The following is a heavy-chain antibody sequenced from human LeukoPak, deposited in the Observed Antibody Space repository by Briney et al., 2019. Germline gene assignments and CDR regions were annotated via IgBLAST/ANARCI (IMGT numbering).Heavy chain of an antibody. CDR1: GYTFTGYS. CDR2: INPKTGTA. Sequence: ASVKVSCKASGYTFTGYSIYWVRQTPGQKLEWMGWINPKTGTANSAQKFQGRVTMTRDTSISTVYMEVRSLRSDDTALYYCARDNDILTGDWFDPWGQGTLVTVSS. V-gene: IGHV1-2*02. J-gene: IGHJ5*02. D-gene: IGHD3-9*01. CDR3: ARDNDILTGDWFDP.